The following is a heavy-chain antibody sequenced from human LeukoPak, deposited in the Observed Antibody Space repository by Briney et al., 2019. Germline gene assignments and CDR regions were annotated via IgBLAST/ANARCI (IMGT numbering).Heavy chain of an antibody. CDR3: ARNHLVAVAGHLILNFDY. J-gene: IGHJ4*02. CDR1: GYTFTGYY. CDR2: INPNSGGT. Sequence: ASVKVSCKASGYTFTGYYIHWVRQAPGQGLEWMGWINPNSGGTNYAQKFQGRVTMTRDTSISTAYMELSRLRSDDTAVYYCARNHLVAVAGHLILNFDYWGQGTLVTVSS. D-gene: IGHD6-19*01. V-gene: IGHV1-2*02.